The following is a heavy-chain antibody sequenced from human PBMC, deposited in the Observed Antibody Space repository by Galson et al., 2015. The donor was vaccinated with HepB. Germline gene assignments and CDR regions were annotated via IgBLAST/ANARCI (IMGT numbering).Heavy chain of an antibody. Sequence: LRLSCAASGFTFSSYGMHWVRQAPGKGLEWVAVIWYDGSNKYYADSVKGRFTISRDNSKNTLYLQMNSLRAEDTAVYYCARDIGDSSGYYDAFDIWGQGTMVTVSS. V-gene: IGHV3-33*08. D-gene: IGHD3-22*01. CDR2: IWYDGSNK. J-gene: IGHJ3*02. CDR1: GFTFSSYG. CDR3: ARDIGDSSGYYDAFDI.